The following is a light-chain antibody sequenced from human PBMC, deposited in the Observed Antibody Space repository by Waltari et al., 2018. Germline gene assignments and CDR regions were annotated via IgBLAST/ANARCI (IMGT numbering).Light chain of an antibody. CDR2: LNSDGTH. CDR1: SGHSSNA. J-gene: IGLJ3*02. Sequence: QIVLTQSPSASASLGASVKLTCTLSSGHSSNAIAWHQRHPEKRPPFLMQLNSDGTHSRGDGILDRFSCSSSGAERYLTLSGLQSEDGAEYYCQTWVTGSQVCGGGTKLTVL. V-gene: IGLV4-69*01. CDR3: QTWVTGSQV.